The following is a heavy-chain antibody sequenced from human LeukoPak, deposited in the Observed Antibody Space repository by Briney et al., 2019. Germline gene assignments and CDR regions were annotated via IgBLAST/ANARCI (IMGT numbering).Heavy chain of an antibody. V-gene: IGHV1-2*02. J-gene: IGHJ4*02. CDR1: RYTFTGYY. CDR2: LNPNSGST. D-gene: IGHD3-3*01. CDR3: AREDLLFEPAHDY. Sequence: SVKVYCNASRYTFTGYYMLWVGQAPVQGREWMGSLNPNSGSTNYAQKMQGRVTTTRDTSSSTAYMEQSRLRSDDTAVYYCAREDLLFEPAHDYWGQGTLVTVSS.